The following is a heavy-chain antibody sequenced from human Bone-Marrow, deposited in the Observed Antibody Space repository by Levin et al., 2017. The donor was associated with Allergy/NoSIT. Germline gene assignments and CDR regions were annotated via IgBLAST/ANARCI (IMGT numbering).Heavy chain of an antibody. Sequence: GGSLRLSCAASGFTFFDYSMSWIRQAPGKGLEWVSYISSSGNSIYYADSVKGRFTISRDNAKNSLSLQMNSLRAEDTAVYYCVREPPQYDSRGFDAFDVWGQGTMVTVSS. J-gene: IGHJ3*01. CDR1: GFTFFDYS. CDR2: ISSSGNSI. V-gene: IGHV3-11*01. CDR3: VREPPQYDSRGFDAFDV. D-gene: IGHD3-22*01.